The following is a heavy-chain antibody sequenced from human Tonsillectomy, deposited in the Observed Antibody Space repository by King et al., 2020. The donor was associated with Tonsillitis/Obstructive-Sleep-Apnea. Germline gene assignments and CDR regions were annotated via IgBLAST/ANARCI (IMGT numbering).Heavy chain of an antibody. Sequence: VQLQESGPGLVKPSETLSLTCTVSGGSISSYYWSWIRQPPGKGLEWIGYIYYSGSTNYNPSLRSRVTISVDTSKNKFSLKLSSVTAADTAVYYCARHWTNDFWRGGYFDLWGRGTLVTVSS. V-gene: IGHV4-59*08. CDR1: GGSISSYY. CDR2: IYYSGST. J-gene: IGHJ2*01. CDR3: ARHWTNDFWRGGYFDL. D-gene: IGHD3-3*01.